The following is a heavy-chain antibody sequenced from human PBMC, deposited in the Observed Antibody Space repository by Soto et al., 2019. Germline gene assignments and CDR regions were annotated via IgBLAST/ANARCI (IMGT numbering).Heavy chain of an antibody. Sequence: QVQLQESGPGLVKPSETLSLTCTVSGGSISSYYWSWIRQPPGKGLEWIGYIYYSGSTNYNPSLKSRVTISVDTSKNQFSLKLSSVTAADTAVYYCARTRIDAFDIWGQGTMVTVSS. D-gene: IGHD2-2*01. CDR2: IYYSGST. J-gene: IGHJ3*02. CDR3: ARTRIDAFDI. V-gene: IGHV4-59*01. CDR1: GGSISSYY.